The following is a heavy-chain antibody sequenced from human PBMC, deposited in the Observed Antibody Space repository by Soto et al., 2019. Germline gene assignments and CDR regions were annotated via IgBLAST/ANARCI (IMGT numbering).Heavy chain of an antibody. V-gene: IGHV4-34*01. CDR2: INHSGST. CDR1: GGSFSGYY. CDR3: ARGRGSGYDFWSGYRYFDY. Sequence: ETLSLTCAVYGGSFSGYYWSWIRQPPGKGLEWIGEINHSGSTNYNPSLKSRVTISVDTSKNQFSLKLSSVTAADTAVYYCARGRGSGYDFWSGYRYFDYWGQGTLVTVSS. J-gene: IGHJ4*02. D-gene: IGHD3-3*01.